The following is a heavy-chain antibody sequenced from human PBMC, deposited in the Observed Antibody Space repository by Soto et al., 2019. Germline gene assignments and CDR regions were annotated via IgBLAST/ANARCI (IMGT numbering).Heavy chain of an antibody. J-gene: IGHJ4*02. Sequence: EVQLLESGGGLVQPGGSLRLSCEASGFTFSSYAMSWVRQAPGKGLEWISAISGNGGTTSHVDSVRGRFTISRDNSKNTLYLQMNSLRADDTAVYYCAKNGGACSGGSCYFDWGQGTLVSVSS. CDR3: AKNGGACSGGSCYFD. D-gene: IGHD2-15*01. CDR1: GFTFSSYA. CDR2: ISGNGGTT. V-gene: IGHV3-23*01.